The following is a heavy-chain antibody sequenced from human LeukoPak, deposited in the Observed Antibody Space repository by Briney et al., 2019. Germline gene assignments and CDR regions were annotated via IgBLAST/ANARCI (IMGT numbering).Heavy chain of an antibody. J-gene: IGHJ4*02. CDR3: AGGYSYGWLAFDY. D-gene: IGHD5-18*01. V-gene: IGHV3-30*02. Sequence: GGSLRLSCAASGFTFSSYGMHWVRQAPGKGLEWVAFIRYDGGNKYYADSVKGRFTISRDNSKNTLYLQMNSLRAEDTAVYYCAGGYSYGWLAFDYWGQGTLVTVSS. CDR2: IRYDGGNK. CDR1: GFTFSSYG.